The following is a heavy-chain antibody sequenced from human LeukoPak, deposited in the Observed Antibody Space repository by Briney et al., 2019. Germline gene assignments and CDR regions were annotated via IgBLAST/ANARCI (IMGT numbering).Heavy chain of an antibody. CDR3: ARVGRDSGYSYGHVIDY. CDR2: ITSSSAYI. J-gene: IGHJ4*02. V-gene: IGHV3-21*01. D-gene: IGHD5-18*01. Sequence: GGSLRLSCAASGFNYSAYNMNWVRQAPGKGLEWVASITSSSAYIYYGDSVKGRVRISRDNAKNSLYLQMTALIAEDTAVYYCARVGRDSGYSYGHVIDYWGQGTLVTVSS. CDR1: GFNYSAYN.